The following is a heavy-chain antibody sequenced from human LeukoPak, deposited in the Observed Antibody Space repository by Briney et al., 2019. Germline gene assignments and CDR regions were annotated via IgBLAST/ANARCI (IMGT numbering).Heavy chain of an antibody. CDR1: GFTFSSYS. J-gene: IGHJ4*02. CDR2: ISSSSYI. V-gene: IGHV3-21*01. Sequence: GGSLRLSCTASGFTFSSYSMNWVRQAPGKGLEWVSSISSSSYIYYADSVKGRFTISRDNAKNSLYLQMNSLRAEDTAVYYCARDQGPNCSGGSCLHDYWGQGTLVTVSS. CDR3: ARDQGPNCSGGSCLHDY. D-gene: IGHD2-15*01.